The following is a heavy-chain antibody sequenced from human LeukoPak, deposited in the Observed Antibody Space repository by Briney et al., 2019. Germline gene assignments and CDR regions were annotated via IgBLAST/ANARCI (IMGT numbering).Heavy chain of an antibody. CDR1: GGTFSSYA. CDR3: ASNPLRGIVVVTAYYFDY. D-gene: IGHD2-21*02. CDR2: IIPIFGTT. V-gene: IGHV1-69*01. Sequence: SVKVSCKASGGTFSSYAISWVRQAPGQGLEWMGGIIPIFGTTNYAQKFQGRVTITADESTTTAYMELSSLRSEDTAVYYCASNPLRGIVVVTAYYFDYWGQGTLVTVSS. J-gene: IGHJ4*02.